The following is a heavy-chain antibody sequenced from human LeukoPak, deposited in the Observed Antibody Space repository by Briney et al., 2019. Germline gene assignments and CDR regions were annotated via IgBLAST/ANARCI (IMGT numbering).Heavy chain of an antibody. CDR3: ARANPQLVLLFDY. J-gene: IGHJ4*02. Sequence: PSETLSLTCTVSGGSISSGSYYWSWIRQPAGKGLEWIGRIYTSGSTNYNPSLKSRVTISVDTSKNQFSLKLSSVTAADTAVYYCARANPQLVLLFDYWGQGTLVTVSS. CDR2: IYTSGST. V-gene: IGHV4-61*02. D-gene: IGHD6-13*01. CDR1: GGSISSGSYY.